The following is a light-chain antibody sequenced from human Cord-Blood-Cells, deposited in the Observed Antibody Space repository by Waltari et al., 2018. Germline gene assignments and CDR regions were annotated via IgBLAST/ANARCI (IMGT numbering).Light chain of an antibody. CDR1: QSVLYSSKNKNN. Sequence: DIVMTQSPDSLAVSLGERATINCKSSQSVLYSSKNKNNLAWYQQKPGQPPKLLIYWASTREPGVPARFSGSGSGTDFALTISSLQAEDVAVYYCQQYYSTPLTFGQGTKVEIK. CDR3: QQYYSTPLT. V-gene: IGKV4-1*01. CDR2: WAS. J-gene: IGKJ1*01.